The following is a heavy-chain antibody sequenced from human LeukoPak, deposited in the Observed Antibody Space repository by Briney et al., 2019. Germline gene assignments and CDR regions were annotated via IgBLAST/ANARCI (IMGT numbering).Heavy chain of an antibody. CDR1: GFTVSNYW. CDR2: IKSDGSST. Sequence: GGSLRLSCAASGFTVSNYWMHWVRQAPGKGLVWVSRIKSDGSSTSYADSVKGRFTISRDNAKNTLYLQMNSLRAEDTAVYYCARGGKIAVVGTRSPQYFHHWGQGTLVTVSS. D-gene: IGHD6-19*01. CDR3: ARGGKIAVVGTRSPQYFHH. J-gene: IGHJ1*01. V-gene: IGHV3-74*01.